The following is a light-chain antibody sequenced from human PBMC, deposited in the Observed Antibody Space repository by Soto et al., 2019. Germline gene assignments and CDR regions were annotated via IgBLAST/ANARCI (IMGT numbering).Light chain of an antibody. Sequence: ELVVTQAPCTLSLSPRETATLACRAIQSVSSRYLSWYQQKPCQAPRLLIYGAFSRATCIPDRFSGSVSGTDFTLTISRLEPEDFAVYSCQQYGSPRMYTFGHGKKREI. CDR3: QQYGSPRMYT. CDR2: GAF. V-gene: IGKV3-20*01. J-gene: IGKJ2*01. CDR1: QSVSSRY.